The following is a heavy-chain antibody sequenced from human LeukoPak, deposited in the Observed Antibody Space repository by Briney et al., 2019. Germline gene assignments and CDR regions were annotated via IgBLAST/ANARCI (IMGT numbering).Heavy chain of an antibody. CDR3: ARHLGAQSLIAFDI. J-gene: IGHJ3*02. CDR1: GGSINRYY. V-gene: IGHV4-4*07. D-gene: IGHD3-16*01. Sequence: PSETLSLTCTVSGGSINRYYWSWIRQPAGKGLEWIGRIYSTGSTNYNPSLKSRVTMSVDTSKNHFSLKLNSVTAADTAVYYCARHLGAQSLIAFDIWAKGQWSPSLQ. CDR2: IYSTGST.